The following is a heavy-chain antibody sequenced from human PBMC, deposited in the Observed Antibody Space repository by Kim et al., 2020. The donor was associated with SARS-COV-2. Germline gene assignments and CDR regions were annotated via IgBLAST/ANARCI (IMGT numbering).Heavy chain of an antibody. Sequence: SETLSLTCTVSGGSISSSSYYWGWIRQPPGKGLEWIGSIYYSGSTYYNPSLKSRVTISVDTSKNQFSLKLSSVTAADTAVYYCASFYLARYCSGGSCPNIDYWGQGTLVTVSS. CDR2: IYYSGST. CDR3: ASFYLARYCSGGSCPNIDY. V-gene: IGHV4-39*07. J-gene: IGHJ4*02. CDR1: GGSISSSSYY. D-gene: IGHD2-15*01.